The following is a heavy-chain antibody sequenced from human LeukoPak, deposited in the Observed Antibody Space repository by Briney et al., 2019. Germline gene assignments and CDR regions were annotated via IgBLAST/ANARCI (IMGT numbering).Heavy chain of an antibody. D-gene: IGHD6-19*01. CDR2: ISGSGGST. J-gene: IGHJ6*02. CDR1: GFTFSSYA. Sequence: GGSLRLSCAASGFTFSSYAMSWVRQAPGKGLEWVSAISGSGGSTYYADSVKGRFTISRDNSKNTLYLQMNGLRAEDTAVYYCAKGSGGGRSGWSYYGMDVWGQGTTVTVSS. V-gene: IGHV3-23*01. CDR3: AKGSGGGRSGWSYYGMDV.